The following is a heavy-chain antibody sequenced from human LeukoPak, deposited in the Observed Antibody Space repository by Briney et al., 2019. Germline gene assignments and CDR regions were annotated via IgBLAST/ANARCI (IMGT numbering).Heavy chain of an antibody. CDR3: ASSVGSTDY. CDR1: GESLSKYY. V-gene: IGHV4-34*01. D-gene: IGHD1-26*01. CDR2: INHRGST. Sequence: PWETLSLTCAVYGESLSKYYWTWIRQSPGKGLEWIGEINHRGSTNLNPSLKSRVTLSVDTSKHQFSLKLTSVTAADAAVYYCASSVGSTDYWGQGTLVTVSS. J-gene: IGHJ4*02.